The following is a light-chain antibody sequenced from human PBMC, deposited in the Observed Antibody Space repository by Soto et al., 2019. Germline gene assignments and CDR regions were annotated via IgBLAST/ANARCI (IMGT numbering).Light chain of an antibody. CDR1: QIVSSSY. V-gene: IGKV3-20*01. Sequence: EILLTQSPGTLSLSPGESATLACRASQIVSSSYLAWYQQKPGQAPRLLIYGASSRATGIPDRFSGSGSGTDFTLTISRLEPEDFAVYYCQQYGSSPFGFGGGTKV. CDR2: GAS. J-gene: IGKJ4*01. CDR3: QQYGSSPFG.